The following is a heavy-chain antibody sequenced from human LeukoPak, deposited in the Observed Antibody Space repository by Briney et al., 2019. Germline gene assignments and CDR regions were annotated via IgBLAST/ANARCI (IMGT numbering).Heavy chain of an antibody. Sequence: KPSETLSPTCTVSGGSISSYYWSWIRQPPGKGLEWIGYIYYSGSTNYNPSLKSRVTISVDTSKNQFSLKLSSVTAADTAVYYCARRGRYDFWSGYDYYYYYYMDVWGKGTTVTVSS. CDR1: GGSISSYY. J-gene: IGHJ6*03. CDR3: ARRGRYDFWSGYDYYYYYYMDV. V-gene: IGHV4-59*01. D-gene: IGHD3-3*01. CDR2: IYYSGST.